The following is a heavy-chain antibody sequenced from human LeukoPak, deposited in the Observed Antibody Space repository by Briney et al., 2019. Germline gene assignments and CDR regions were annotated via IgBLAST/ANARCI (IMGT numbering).Heavy chain of an antibody. V-gene: IGHV3-30-3*01. J-gene: IGHJ5*02. CDR3: ARDRGYCSSTSCRWFDP. D-gene: IGHD2-2*01. CDR2: ISYDGSNK. CDR1: GFTFSSYA. Sequence: PGGSLRLSCAASGFTFSSYAMHWVRQAPGKGLEWVAVISYDGSNKYYADSVKGRFTISRDNSKNTLYLQMNSLRAVDTAVYYCARDRGYCSSTSCRWFDPWGQGTLVTVSS.